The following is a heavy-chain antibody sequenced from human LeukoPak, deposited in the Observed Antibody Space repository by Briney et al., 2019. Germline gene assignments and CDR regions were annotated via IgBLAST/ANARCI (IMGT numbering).Heavy chain of an antibody. CDR3: ATYTAAEFRN. D-gene: IGHD6-13*01. CDR1: GGSISSYY. CDR2: IYYSGST. V-gene: IGHV4-59*01. Sequence: SETLSLTCTVSGGSISSYYWSWIRQPPGKGLEWIGYIYYSGSTNHNPSLKSRVTISVDTSKNQFSLKLSSVTAADTAVYYCATYTAAEFRNWGQGTLVTVSS. J-gene: IGHJ4*02.